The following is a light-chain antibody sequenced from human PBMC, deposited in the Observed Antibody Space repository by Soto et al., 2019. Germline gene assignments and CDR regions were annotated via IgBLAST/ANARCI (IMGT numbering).Light chain of an antibody. CDR3: SSYTSSNTLV. V-gene: IGLV2-14*01. CDR2: EVN. CDR1: SSDVGGYNF. J-gene: IGLJ3*02. Sequence: QSALTQPASVSGSPGQSITISCTGTSSDVGGYNFVSWYQQHPGKAPKLMIYEVNKRPSGVSNRFSGSKSANTASLTISGLQAEHEADYYCSSYTSSNTLVFGGGTKLTVL.